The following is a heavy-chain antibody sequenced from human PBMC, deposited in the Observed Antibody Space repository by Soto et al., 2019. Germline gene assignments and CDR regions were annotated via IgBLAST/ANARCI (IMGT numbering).Heavy chain of an antibody. CDR2: TFYSGAT. D-gene: IGHD4-17*01. CDR3: ARVQPYDYGANTGWLDP. J-gene: IGHJ5*02. Sequence: SETLSLTCTVSGGSISSGGYYWSWIRQHPEKGLEWIGYTFYSGATYYNPSLKSRTIISVDTSKNQISLTLTSLTAADTAVYYCARVQPYDYGANTGWLDPWGQGTLVTVSS. V-gene: IGHV4-31*03. CDR1: GGSISSGGYY.